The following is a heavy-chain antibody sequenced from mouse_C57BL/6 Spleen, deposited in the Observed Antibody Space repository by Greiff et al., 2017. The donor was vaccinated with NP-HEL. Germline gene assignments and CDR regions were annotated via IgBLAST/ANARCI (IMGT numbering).Heavy chain of an antibody. CDR2: IHHNSGST. V-gene: IGHV1-64*01. CDR1: GYTFTSYW. J-gene: IGHJ3*01. CDR3: ARSGNTVVEAY. Sequence: QVQLQQPGAELVKPGASVKLSCKASGYTFTSYWMHWVKQRPGQGLEWIGRIHHNSGSTNYTEKFKSKATLTVDKSSSTAYMQLSSLTSEDSAVYYWARSGNTVVEAYWGQGTLVTVSA. D-gene: IGHD1-1*01.